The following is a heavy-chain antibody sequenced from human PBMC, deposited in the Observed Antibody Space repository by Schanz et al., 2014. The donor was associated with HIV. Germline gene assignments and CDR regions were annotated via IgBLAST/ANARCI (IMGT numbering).Heavy chain of an antibody. CDR3: ARGLLIGASYNWFDP. Sequence: WTWIRQRPGKGLEWIGYIYYSGSSYYNPSLKSRLTILVDTSNNQLKLKLTYVRSDEKEEEYCARGLLIGASYNWFDPWGQGTLVTVSS. V-gene: IGHV4-31*02. CDR2: IYYSGSS. D-gene: IGHD2-21*01. J-gene: IGHJ5*02.